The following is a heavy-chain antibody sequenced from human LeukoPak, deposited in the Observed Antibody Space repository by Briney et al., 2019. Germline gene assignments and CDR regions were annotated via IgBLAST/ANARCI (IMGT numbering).Heavy chain of an antibody. Sequence: GESVKISCKVSGYRFTNYWIGWVRQMPGKGLEWMGIIYPGDSNTRYSPSFQGQVTISADRSISTAYLQWSSLKASDTAMYYCARQMDYSSGNAFDPWGQGTLVTVSS. D-gene: IGHD3-10*01. CDR2: IYPGDSNT. CDR3: ARQMDYSSGNAFDP. V-gene: IGHV5-51*01. J-gene: IGHJ5*02. CDR1: GYRFTNYW.